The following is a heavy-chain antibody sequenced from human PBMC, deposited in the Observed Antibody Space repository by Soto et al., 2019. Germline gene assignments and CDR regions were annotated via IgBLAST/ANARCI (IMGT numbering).Heavy chain of an antibody. CDR3: ARAGGLGAVAADY. CDR1: GGYISRYY. Sequence: SETLSLTCTVSGGYISRYYWSWIRQPPGKGLEWIGYIYYSGNTHSNPSLKSRVTISVDTSKNQFSLKLSSVTAADTAVYYCARAGGLGAVAADYWGQGTLVTVSS. J-gene: IGHJ4*02. V-gene: IGHV4-59*12. CDR2: IYYSGNT. D-gene: IGHD6-19*01.